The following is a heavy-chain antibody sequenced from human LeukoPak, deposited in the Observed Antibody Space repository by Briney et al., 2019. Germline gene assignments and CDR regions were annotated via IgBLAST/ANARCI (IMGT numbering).Heavy chain of an antibody. CDR3: VNDIKSGYSTARLSFDY. CDR1: RFTFDDYA. CDR2: ISWNSGHS. J-gene: IGHJ4*02. Sequence: GGSLTLSCAPSRFTFDDYAMHWARHGPGRGLEWVSGISWNSGHSGHGDSVKGRFTLSRDHAKNALYLQMNSLRPEDTAFYYCVNDIKSGYSTARLSFDYWGAGSLVTVSS. D-gene: IGHD4-11*01. V-gene: IGHV3-9*01.